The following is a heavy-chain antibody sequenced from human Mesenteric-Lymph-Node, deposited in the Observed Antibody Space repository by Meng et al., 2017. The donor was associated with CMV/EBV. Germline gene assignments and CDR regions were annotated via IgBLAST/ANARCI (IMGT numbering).Heavy chain of an antibody. D-gene: IGHD3-9*01. V-gene: IGHV4-34*01. CDR2: INHSGGT. Sequence: VEFHPWDAVLFKPSETLSAPCAVYGGSFSGYYWNWIRQSPEKGLEWIGEINHSGGTTYNPSFTSRIIISVDTSTNQISLNMSSVTAADTAVYYCARGSSYDILTGYFDYWGQGALVTVSS. CDR3: ARGSSYDILTGYFDY. J-gene: IGHJ4*02. CDR1: GGSFSGYY.